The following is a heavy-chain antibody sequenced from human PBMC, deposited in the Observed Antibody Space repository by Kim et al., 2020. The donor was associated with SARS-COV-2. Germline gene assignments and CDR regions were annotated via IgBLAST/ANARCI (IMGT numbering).Heavy chain of an antibody. J-gene: IGHJ4*02. D-gene: IGHD3-10*01. Sequence: AVSVKSRITINPDTSKNQFSLQLNSVTPEDTAVYYCAKDLWGYGSGEGFDYWGQGTLVTVSS. CDR3: AKDLWGYGSGEGFDY. V-gene: IGHV6-1*01.